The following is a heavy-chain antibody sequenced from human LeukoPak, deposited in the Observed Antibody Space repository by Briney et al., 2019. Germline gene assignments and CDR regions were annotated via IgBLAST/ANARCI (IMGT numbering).Heavy chain of an antibody. Sequence: PGGSLPHSRTRSGLTFRSYVMHWLRQPPAKGRAGVAYTRDDASKTWYRGSVKGRFTISRDISKNTLHLQMNSLRAEDTAVYYCARDGYGYNYMDVLGRGSTVTVSS. V-gene: IGHV3-30*02. CDR2: TRDDASKT. CDR1: GLTFRSYV. D-gene: IGHD5-12*01. CDR3: ARDGYGYNYMDV. J-gene: IGHJ6*03.